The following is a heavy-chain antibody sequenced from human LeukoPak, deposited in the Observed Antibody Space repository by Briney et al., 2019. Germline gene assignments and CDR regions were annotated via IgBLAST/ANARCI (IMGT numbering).Heavy chain of an antibody. V-gene: IGHV3-74*01. Sequence: RRSRRLSCAASGFTFTSFWMHWVRQAPGKGLVWVSRVNDDGSTTSYADSAKGRFTISRDNAKNTLYLQMNSLRAEDTAVYYCVRHNAARAFDIWGQGTMVIVSS. CDR1: GFTFTSFW. CDR2: VNDDGSTT. J-gene: IGHJ3*02. CDR3: VRHNAARAFDI. D-gene: IGHD1-1*01.